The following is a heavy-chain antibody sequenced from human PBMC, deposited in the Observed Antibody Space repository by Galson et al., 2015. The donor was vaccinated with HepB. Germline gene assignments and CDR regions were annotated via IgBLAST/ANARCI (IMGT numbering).Heavy chain of an antibody. D-gene: IGHD3-22*01. CDR1: GFTFSSYG. V-gene: IGHV3-30*18. CDR3: AKAYPYYYDSSGYYAGYFDL. CDR2: ISYDGSNK. J-gene: IGHJ2*01. Sequence: SLRLSCAASGFTFSSYGMHWVRQAPGKGLEWVAVISYDGSNKYYADSVKGRFTIPRDNSKNTLYLQMNSLRAEDTAVYYCAKAYPYYYDSSGYYAGYFDLWGRGTLVTVSS.